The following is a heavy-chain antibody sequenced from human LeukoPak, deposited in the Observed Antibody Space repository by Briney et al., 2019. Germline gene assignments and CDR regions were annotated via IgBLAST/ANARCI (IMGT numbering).Heavy chain of an antibody. CDR1: GFTFSSYS. CDR2: ISSSSSTI. CDR3: AQRMATARDAFDI. D-gene: IGHD5-24*01. J-gene: IGHJ3*02. Sequence: PGGSLRLSCAASGFTFSSYSMNWVRQAPGKGLEWVSYISSSSSTIYYADSVKGRFTISRDNAKNSLYPQMNSLRAEDTAVYYCAQRMATARDAFDIWGQGTMVTVSS. V-gene: IGHV3-48*01.